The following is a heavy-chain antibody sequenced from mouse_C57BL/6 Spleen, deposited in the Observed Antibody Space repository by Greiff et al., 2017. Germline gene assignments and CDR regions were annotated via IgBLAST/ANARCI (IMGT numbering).Heavy chain of an antibody. CDR1: GYTFTDYN. V-gene: IGHV1-22*01. D-gene: IGHD1-1*01. J-gene: IGHJ2*01. CDR2: INPNNGGT. Sequence: VHVKQSGPELVKPGASVKMSCKASGYTFTDYNMHWVKQSHGKSLEWIGYINPNNGGTSYNQKFKGKATLTVNKSSSTAYMELRSLTSEDSAVYYCAREDLLPYFDYWGQGTTLTVSS. CDR3: AREDLLPYFDY.